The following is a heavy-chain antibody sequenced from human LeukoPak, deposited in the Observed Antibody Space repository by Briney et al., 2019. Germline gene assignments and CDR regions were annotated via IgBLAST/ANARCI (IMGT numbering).Heavy chain of an antibody. Sequence: ASVKVSCKVSGYTLTELSMHWVRQAPGKGLEWMGGFDPEDGETIYAQKFQGRVTMTEDTSTDTAYMELSSLRSEDTAVYYCATRIYGSGSPPFDYWGQGTLVTVSS. D-gene: IGHD3-10*01. V-gene: IGHV1-24*01. CDR3: ATRIYGSGSPPFDY. J-gene: IGHJ4*02. CDR2: FDPEDGET. CDR1: GYTLTELS.